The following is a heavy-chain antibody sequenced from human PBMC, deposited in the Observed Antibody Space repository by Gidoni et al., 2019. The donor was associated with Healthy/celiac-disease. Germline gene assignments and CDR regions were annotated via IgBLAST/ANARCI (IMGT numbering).Heavy chain of an antibody. D-gene: IGHD2-15*01. J-gene: IGHJ6*02. CDR2: ISWNSGSI. V-gene: IGHV3-9*01. CDR1: GSTCVAYA. Sequence: EVQLVESGGGLVQPGRSLRLSCAASGSTCVAYAMHWARQVPGKGLEWVSGISWNSGSIGYADSVKGRFTISRDNAKNSLYLQMNSLRAEDTALYYCAKDTGARDCSGGSCYSYYYYGMDVWGQGTTVTVSS. CDR3: AKDTGARDCSGGSCYSYYYYGMDV.